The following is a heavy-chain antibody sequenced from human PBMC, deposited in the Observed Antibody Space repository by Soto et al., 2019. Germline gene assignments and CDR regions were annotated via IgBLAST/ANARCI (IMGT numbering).Heavy chain of an antibody. CDR2: INPSGGST. CDR3: ARGDIVLIVYAPNIYGMDV. V-gene: IGHV1-46*01. D-gene: IGHD2-8*01. Sequence: ASVKVSCKASGYTFTSYYMHWVRQAPGQGLEWMGIINPSGGSTSYAQKFQGRVTMTRDTSTSTVYMELSSLRSEDTAVYYCARGDIVLIVYAPNIYGMDVWGQGTTVTVSS. CDR1: GYTFTSYY. J-gene: IGHJ6*01.